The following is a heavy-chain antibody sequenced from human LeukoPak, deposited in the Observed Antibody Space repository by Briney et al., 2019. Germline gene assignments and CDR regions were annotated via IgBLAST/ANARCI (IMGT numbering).Heavy chain of an antibody. CDR1: GFTVSSNY. D-gene: IGHD5-18*01. V-gene: IGHV3-53*01. CDR3: ARVLDSYDPATPGATYYFDY. Sequence: PGGSLRLSCAASGFTVSSNYMSWVRQAPGKGLEWVSVIYSGGSTYYADSVKGRFTISRDNSKNTLYLQMNSLRAEDTAVYYCARVLDSYDPATPGATYYFDYWGQGTLVTVSS. J-gene: IGHJ4*02. CDR2: IYSGGST.